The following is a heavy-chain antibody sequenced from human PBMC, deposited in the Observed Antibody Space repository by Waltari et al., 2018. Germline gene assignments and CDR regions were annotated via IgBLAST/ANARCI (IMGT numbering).Heavy chain of an antibody. J-gene: IGHJ4*02. CDR1: GFPSGPNF. Sequence: EVQLVESVENLTHPGGSLSLSCPASGFPSGPNFSSWVRQAPGKGLEGVSIIYSGGNTYYAGSVKGRFTISRDNYKNMVYLEMNSLRAEDTAVYYCAKQSPSYTRGWYPLESWGPGTLVTVSP. CDR2: IYSGGNT. V-gene: IGHV3-53*01. D-gene: IGHD6-19*01. CDR3: AKQSPSYTRGWYPLES.